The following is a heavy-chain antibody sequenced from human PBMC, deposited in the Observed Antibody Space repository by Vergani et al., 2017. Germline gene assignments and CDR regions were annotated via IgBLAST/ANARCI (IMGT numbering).Heavy chain of an antibody. CDR3: ARGGLREYYYYGMDV. CDR2: ISSSSSYI. Sequence: EVQLVESGGGLVQPGGSLRLSCAASGFTFSSYSMNWVRQAPGKGLEWVSSISSSSSYIYYADSVKGRFTISSDNAKNSLYLQMNSLRAEDTAVYYCARGGLREYYYYGMDVWGQGTTVTVSS. V-gene: IGHV3-21*01. CDR1: GFTFSSYS. J-gene: IGHJ6*02. D-gene: IGHD1-26*01.